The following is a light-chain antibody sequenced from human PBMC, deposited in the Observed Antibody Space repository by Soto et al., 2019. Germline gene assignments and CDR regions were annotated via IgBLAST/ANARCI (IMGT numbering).Light chain of an antibody. CDR3: QSQDISRTMKV. V-gene: IGLV3-25*02. CDR2: KDS. Sequence: SYELTQLPSVSVSPGQTARITCLGDALPNQYVHWFQQKPGQAPVLVIYKDSERPSGIPERFSGSSSGTTATLTISGVQAEDKADYYCQSQDISRTMKVFGGGTKLTVL. CDR1: ALPNQY. J-gene: IGLJ2*01.